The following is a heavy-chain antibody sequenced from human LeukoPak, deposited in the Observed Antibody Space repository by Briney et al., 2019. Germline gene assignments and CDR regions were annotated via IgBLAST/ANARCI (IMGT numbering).Heavy chain of an antibody. V-gene: IGHV4-61*02. Sequence: PSETLSLTCTVSGGSISSGSYYWSWIRQPAGKGLEWIGRIYTSGSTNYNPSLKSRVTILVDTSKNQFSLKLSSVTAADTAVYYCARGRTTYGDYGFDWFDPWGQGTLVTVSS. CDR2: IYTSGST. D-gene: IGHD4-17*01. CDR3: ARGRTTYGDYGFDWFDP. CDR1: GGSISSGSYY. J-gene: IGHJ5*02.